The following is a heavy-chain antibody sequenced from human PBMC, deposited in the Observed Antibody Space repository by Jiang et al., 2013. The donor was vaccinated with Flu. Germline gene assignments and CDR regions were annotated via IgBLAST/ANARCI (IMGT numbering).Heavy chain of an antibody. CDR3: AKGVGVMV. J-gene: IGHJ1*01. CDR1: GFVFGDFY. D-gene: IGHD3-16*01. Sequence: VQLVESGGGLVKPGGSLRLSCEGSGFVFGDFYMSWIRQAPGKGPEWISYIDSTSSYIGYVDSVKGRFTVFRDNAKNSVYLQMSNLRAEDTAVYYCAKGVGVMVWGQG. V-gene: IGHV3-11*06. CDR2: IDSTSSYI.